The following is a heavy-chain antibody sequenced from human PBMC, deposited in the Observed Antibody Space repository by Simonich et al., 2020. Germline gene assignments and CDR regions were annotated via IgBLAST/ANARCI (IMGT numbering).Heavy chain of an antibody. CDR3: ARDQGGRAAAATDY. J-gene: IGHJ4*02. Sequence: QVQLVQSGAEVKKPGASVKVSCKASGYTFTSYGISWVRQAPGQGLEWMGLISAYNVNTNYAQKLQGRVTMTTDTSPSTAYMERRSLRSDDTAVYYCARDQGGRAAAATDYWGQGTLVTVSS. CDR2: ISAYNVNT. CDR1: GYTFTSYG. D-gene: IGHD6-13*01. V-gene: IGHV1-18*01.